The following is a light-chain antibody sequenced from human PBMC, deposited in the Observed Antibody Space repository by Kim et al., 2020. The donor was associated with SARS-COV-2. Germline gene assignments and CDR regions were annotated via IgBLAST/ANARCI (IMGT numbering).Light chain of an antibody. CDR3: QSYDSSNHWV. J-gene: IGLJ3*02. CDR1: SCTIANYD. Sequence: CAGSSCTIANYDVKWYRRRPRSAPTTVIYGDNQRTSGVPERFSGSIHSSSNSASLTISGLKTEDEADYYCQSYDSSNHWVFGGGTKLTVL. CDR2: GDN. V-gene: IGLV6-57*02.